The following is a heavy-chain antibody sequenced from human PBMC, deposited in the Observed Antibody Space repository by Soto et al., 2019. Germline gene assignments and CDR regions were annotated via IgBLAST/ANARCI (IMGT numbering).Heavy chain of an antibody. V-gene: IGHV4-31*03. D-gene: IGHD3-10*01. Sequence: TLSLTCSVSGDSISRNGYFWTWIRQHPGKCLEWIGYIYYDGRSYYTPSLKSRVIISVDTSKNQFSLNLTAVTAADTAVYYCARGTMLRGPGYYYAMDVWGQGXTVTVYS. CDR1: GDSISRNGYF. CDR2: IYYDGRS. J-gene: IGHJ6*02. CDR3: ARGTMLRGPGYYYAMDV.